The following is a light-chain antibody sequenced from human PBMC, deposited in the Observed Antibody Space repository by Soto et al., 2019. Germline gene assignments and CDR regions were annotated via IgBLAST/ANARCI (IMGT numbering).Light chain of an antibody. CDR2: KAS. V-gene: IGKV1-5*03. Sequence: DIQMTQSPSTLSASVGDSVTITCRASQSISSWLAWYQQKPGKAPKLLISKASTLESGVPFRFSGSGSGTEFTLTISSLQPDDFATYYCQQYSDFSRTFGQGTKVEIK. CDR1: QSISSW. J-gene: IGKJ1*01. CDR3: QQYSDFSRT.